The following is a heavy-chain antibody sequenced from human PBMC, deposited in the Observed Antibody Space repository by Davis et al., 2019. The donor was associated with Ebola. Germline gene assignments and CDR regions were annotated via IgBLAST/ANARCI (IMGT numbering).Heavy chain of an antibody. D-gene: IGHD6-19*01. CDR2: ISYDGSNK. CDR3: AKDRAVAGYYFDY. V-gene: IGHV3-30*18. Sequence: GESLKISCAASGFTFSSYGMHWVRQAPGKGLEWVAVISYDGSNKYYADSVKGRFTISRDNSKNTLYLQMNSLRAEDTAVYYCAKDRAVAGYYFDYWGQGTLVTVSS. J-gene: IGHJ4*02. CDR1: GFTFSSYG.